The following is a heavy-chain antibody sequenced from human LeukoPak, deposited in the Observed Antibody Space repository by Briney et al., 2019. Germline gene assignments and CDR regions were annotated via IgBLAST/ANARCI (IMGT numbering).Heavy chain of an antibody. CDR3: ARVRNSGTYFRPHYFDY. CDR1: GFTFSNYW. D-gene: IGHD3-10*01. J-gene: IGHJ4*02. Sequence: GGSLRLSCEASGFTFSNYWMTWVRQAPGKGLEWVANMKQDGSETSYVDSVKGRLTISRDNAKDPLYLQINSLRAEDTAVYYCARVRNSGTYFRPHYFDYWGQGTLVTVSS. V-gene: IGHV3-7*04. CDR2: MKQDGSET.